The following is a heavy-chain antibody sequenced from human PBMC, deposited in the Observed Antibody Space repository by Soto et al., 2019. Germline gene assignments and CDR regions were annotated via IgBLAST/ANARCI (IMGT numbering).Heavy chain of an antibody. D-gene: IGHD3-10*01. Sequence: QVQLQESGPGLVKPSETLSLTCPVSGASISNYFWTWIRQPPGKGLEWIGYISSSGSSSFNPSLKSRVTVSLDTSNNPSSLKLNSVTAADTAVYDCARLDHRRFGELWVDPWGQGTLVTVSS. CDR2: ISSSGSS. J-gene: IGHJ5*02. CDR3: ARLDHRRFGELWVDP. V-gene: IGHV4-59*01. CDR1: GASISNYF.